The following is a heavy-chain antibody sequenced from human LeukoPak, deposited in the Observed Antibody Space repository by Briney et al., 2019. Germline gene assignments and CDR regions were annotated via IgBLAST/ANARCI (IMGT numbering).Heavy chain of an antibody. CDR2: ILSNGGST. CDR3: ERAARYSSSSGGSYFDY. V-gene: IGHV3-64*01. Sequence: GGSLRLSCAASGLTFSSFAMRWVRQAPGEGLEYVSAILSNGGSTYYATSVKGRCTISRDNSKNTLYLQMGSLRAEDMAVYYCERAARYSSSSGGSYFDYWGQGTMVTVSS. J-gene: IGHJ4*02. CDR1: GLTFSSFA. D-gene: IGHD6-6*01.